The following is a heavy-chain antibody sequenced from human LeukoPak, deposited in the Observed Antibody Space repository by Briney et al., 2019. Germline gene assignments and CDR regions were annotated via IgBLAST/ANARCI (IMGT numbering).Heavy chain of an antibody. CDR1: GGSISSYY. V-gene: IGHV4-59*12. D-gene: IGHD4-23*01. Sequence: SETLSLTCTVSGGSISSYYWSWIRQPPGKGLEWIGYMYYSGSSNYNPSLKSRVIISVDTSKNQFSLKLSSVTAADTAVYYCAGVILGTVGDYWGQGTLVTVSS. J-gene: IGHJ4*02. CDR2: MYYSGSS. CDR3: AGVILGTVGDY.